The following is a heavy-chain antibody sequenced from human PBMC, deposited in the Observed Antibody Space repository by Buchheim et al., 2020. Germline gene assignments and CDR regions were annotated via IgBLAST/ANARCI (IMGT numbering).Heavy chain of an antibody. CDR2: INHSGST. D-gene: IGHD2-2*02. V-gene: IGHV4-34*01. Sequence: QVQLQQWGAGLLKPSETLSLTCAVYGGSFSGYYWSWIRQPPGKGLEWIGEINHSGSTNYNPSLKSRVTITVGKSKNQFSLKLSSVTAAETAVYYCAREEDCSSTSCYSSYSWFDPWGQGTL. CDR1: GGSFSGYY. J-gene: IGHJ5*02. CDR3: AREEDCSSTSCYSSYSWFDP.